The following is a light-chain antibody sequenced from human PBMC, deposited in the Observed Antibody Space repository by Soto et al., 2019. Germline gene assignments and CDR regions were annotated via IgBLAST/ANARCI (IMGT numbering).Light chain of an antibody. V-gene: IGLV2-23*01. Sequence: QSALTQPASVSGSPGQSITISCSNVGTYGVVSWYQQHPGKVPKLMIYDGTQRPSAVSDRFSGSKSANTASLTISGLQAEDEADYYCSLDAGRNTYVFGTGIKLTVL. J-gene: IGLJ1*01. CDR2: DGT. CDR1: NVGTYGV. CDR3: SLDAGRNTYV.